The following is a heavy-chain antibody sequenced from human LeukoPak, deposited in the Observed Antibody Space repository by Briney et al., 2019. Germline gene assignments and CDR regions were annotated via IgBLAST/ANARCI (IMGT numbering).Heavy chain of an antibody. CDR2: MNPNSGNT. CDR1: GYTFTSYD. CDR3: ARGRGLYYYDSSGYGY. V-gene: IGHV1-8*01. Sequence: AASVKVSCKASGYTFTSYDINWVRQATGQGLEWMGWMNPNSGNTGYAQKFQGRVTMTRNTSISTAYMELSSLRSEDTAVYYCARGRGLYYYDSSGYGYWGQGTLVTVSS. J-gene: IGHJ4*02. D-gene: IGHD3-22*01.